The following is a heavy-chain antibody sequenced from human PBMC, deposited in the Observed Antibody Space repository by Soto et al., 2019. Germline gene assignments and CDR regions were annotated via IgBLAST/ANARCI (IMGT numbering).Heavy chain of an antibody. CDR3: AKDNCISTSCYRLYNWFAP. D-gene: IGHD2-2*01. CDR2: ISYGGSNK. Sequence: QVQLVESGGGVVQPGRSLRLSCAASGFTFSSYGMHWVRQAPGKGLEWVAVISYGGSNKYYADSVKGRITISRDNSKNTLYLQMNNPRAEDTAVYYCAKDNCISTSCYRLYNWFAPWRQGTLVTASA. CDR1: GFTFSSYG. V-gene: IGHV3-30*18. J-gene: IGHJ5*02.